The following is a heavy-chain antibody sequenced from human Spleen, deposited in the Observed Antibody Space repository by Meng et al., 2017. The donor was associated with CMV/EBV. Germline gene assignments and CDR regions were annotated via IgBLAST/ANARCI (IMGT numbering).Heavy chain of an antibody. V-gene: IGHV3-21*01. CDR2: ISSSSSYI. Sequence: GESLKISCAASGFTFSSYSMNWVCQAPGKGLEWVSSISSSSSYIYYADSVKGRFTISRDNAKNSLYLQMNSLRAEDTAVYYCARDPGTAAGTHPDYWGQGTLVTVSS. CDR3: ARDPGTAAGTHPDY. D-gene: IGHD6-19*01. J-gene: IGHJ4*02. CDR1: GFTFSSYS.